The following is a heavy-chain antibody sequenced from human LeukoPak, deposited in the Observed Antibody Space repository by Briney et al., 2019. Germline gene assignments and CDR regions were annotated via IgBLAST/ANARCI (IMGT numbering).Heavy chain of an antibody. Sequence: PGGSLRLSCAASGFTFSSYAMSWVRQAPGKGLEWVSAISGSGGSTYYADSVKGRFTISRDNSKNTLYLQMNSLRAEHSAVYHCAKMSYYYDSSAKRTLNYFDYWGQGTLVTVSS. D-gene: IGHD3-22*01. V-gene: IGHV3-23*01. CDR1: GFTFSSYA. CDR3: AKMSYYYDSSAKRTLNYFDY. J-gene: IGHJ4*02. CDR2: ISGSGGST.